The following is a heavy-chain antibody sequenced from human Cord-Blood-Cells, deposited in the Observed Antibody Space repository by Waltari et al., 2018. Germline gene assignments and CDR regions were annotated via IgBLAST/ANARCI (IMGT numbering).Heavy chain of an antibody. V-gene: IGHV1-2*04. CDR1: GYTFTGYY. D-gene: IGHD3-9*01. CDR2: LNPNIDGT. Sequence: QAQLLQSGAEGKNPGATLKVSCKASGYTFTGYYMHGVRQAPAQGLESMGWLNPNIDGTNYAQKFQAWVTMTRNTSISTAYMELSRLRSDDAAVYYCARGTPVGAVLRYFDWLFDYWGQGTLVTVSS. CDR3: ARGTPVGAVLRYFDWLFDY. J-gene: IGHJ4*02.